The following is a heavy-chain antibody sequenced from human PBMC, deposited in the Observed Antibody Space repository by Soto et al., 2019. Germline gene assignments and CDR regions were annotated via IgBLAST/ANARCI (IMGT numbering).Heavy chain of an antibody. Sequence: SQPLSLPCSVSGGSIGSGGYYWSWIRQHPGKGLEWIGYIYYSGSTYYNPSLKSRVTISVDTSKNQFSLKLSSVTAADTAVYYCARVGRDVWSGAYYYGMDVWGQGTTVTVSS. D-gene: IGHD3-3*01. CDR3: ARVGRDVWSGAYYYGMDV. J-gene: IGHJ6*02. V-gene: IGHV4-31*03. CDR1: GGSIGSGGYY. CDR2: IYYSGST.